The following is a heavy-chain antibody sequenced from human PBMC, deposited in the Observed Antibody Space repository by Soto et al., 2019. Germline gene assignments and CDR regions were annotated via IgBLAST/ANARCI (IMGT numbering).Heavy chain of an antibody. CDR2: ISGSGGST. CDR3: AKDTQSYTVTNFDY. D-gene: IGHD4-17*01. J-gene: IGHJ4*02. CDR1: GFTFSSYA. V-gene: IGHV3-23*01. Sequence: GRSLRLSCAASGFTFSSYAMSWVRQAPGKGLEWVSAISGSGGSTYYADSVKGRFTISRDNSKNTLYLQMNSLRAEDTAVYYCAKDTQSYTVTNFDYWGQGTLVTVSS.